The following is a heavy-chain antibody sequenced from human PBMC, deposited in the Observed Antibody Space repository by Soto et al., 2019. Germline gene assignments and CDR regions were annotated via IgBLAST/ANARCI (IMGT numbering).Heavy chain of an antibody. CDR1: GFTVSSNY. CDR3: ARAGGYYDILTGYQGAFDI. J-gene: IGHJ3*02. Sequence: EVPLVESGGGLVQPGGSLRLSCAASGFTVSSNYMSWVRQAPGKGLEWVSVIYSGGSTYYADSVKGRFTISRDNSKNTLYLQMNSLRAEDTAVYYCARAGGYYDILTGYQGAFDIWGQGTMVTVSS. V-gene: IGHV3-66*01. D-gene: IGHD3-9*01. CDR2: IYSGGST.